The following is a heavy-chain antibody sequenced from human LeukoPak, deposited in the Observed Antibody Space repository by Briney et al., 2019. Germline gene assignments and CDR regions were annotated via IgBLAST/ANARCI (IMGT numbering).Heavy chain of an antibody. J-gene: IGHJ4*02. CDR1: GGSINSYY. D-gene: IGHD6-13*01. Sequence: SETLSLTCTVSGGSINSYYWSWIRQPAGKGLEWIGRIYTSGSTNYNPSLKSRVTISVDTSKNQFSLKLSSVTAADTAVYYCARGEGIAAAGLDYWGQGTLVTVSS. CDR2: IYTSGST. V-gene: IGHV4-4*07. CDR3: ARGEGIAAAGLDY.